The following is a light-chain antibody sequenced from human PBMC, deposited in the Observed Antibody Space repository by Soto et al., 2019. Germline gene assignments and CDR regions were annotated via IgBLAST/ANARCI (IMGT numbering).Light chain of an antibody. CDR3: HQYDSSPLT. CDR1: QSMSTNY. CDR2: GAS. V-gene: IGKV3-20*01. J-gene: IGKJ4*01. Sequence: EIGLAQSPDTLSLSPGERATLSCRTSQSMSTNYLAWYQQKSGQPPRLLIYGASIRATGIPDRFSGGGSGTDFTLTISRLEPEDFAVYYCHQYDSSPLTFGGGAKVEIK.